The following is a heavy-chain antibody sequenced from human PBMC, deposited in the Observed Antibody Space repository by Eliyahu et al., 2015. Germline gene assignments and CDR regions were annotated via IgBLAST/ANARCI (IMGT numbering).Heavy chain of an antibody. Sequence: EVQLVESGGGLVEPGGSLRLSCSASXFPSNNAWMSWIRQPPGKGLEFIGRIKGESDGATTDYTAPVKGRFTISRDDSKHTLYLQMNGLQTEDTAIYYCTIYDSTDFFLDYWGRGTLVTVSS. CDR1: XFPSNNAW. CDR2: IKGESDGATT. D-gene: IGHD3-22*01. CDR3: TIYDSTDFFLDY. V-gene: IGHV3-15*01. J-gene: IGHJ4*02.